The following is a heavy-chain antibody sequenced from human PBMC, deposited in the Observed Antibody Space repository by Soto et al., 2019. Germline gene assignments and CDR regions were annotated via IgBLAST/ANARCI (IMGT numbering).Heavy chain of an antibody. Sequence: EVKVIESGGDLIEPGGSLRLSCAASGFKVGSSYMTWVRQAPGEGLEWVSVIVSGGSTHYADSVTGRFTVSRDVSNNTVYLHMSSLRAEDTAVYFCATDSRNVGIGYFDSWGRGTLVTVSS. CDR1: GFKVGSSY. CDR2: IVSGGST. CDR3: ATDSRNVGIGYFDS. V-gene: IGHV3-53*01. D-gene: IGHD1-26*01. J-gene: IGHJ4*02.